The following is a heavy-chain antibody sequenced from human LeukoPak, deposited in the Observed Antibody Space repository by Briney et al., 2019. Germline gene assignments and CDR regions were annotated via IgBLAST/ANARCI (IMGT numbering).Heavy chain of an antibody. Sequence: GGSLRLSCAASGFTFSSYWMSWVRQAPGKGLEWVANIKQDGSEKYYVDSVKGRFTISRDNAKNSLYLQMNGLRAEDTAVYYCARVGYSSSWHSGSAFDIWGQGTMVTVSS. CDR3: ARVGYSSSWHSGSAFDI. CDR2: IKQDGSEK. D-gene: IGHD6-13*01. J-gene: IGHJ3*02. V-gene: IGHV3-7*01. CDR1: GFTFSSYW.